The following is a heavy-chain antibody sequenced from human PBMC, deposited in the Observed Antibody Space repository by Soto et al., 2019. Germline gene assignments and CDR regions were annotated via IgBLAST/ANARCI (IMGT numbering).Heavy chain of an antibody. D-gene: IGHD3-16*02. V-gene: IGHV3-7*03. CDR3: ARAYDYVWGSYRSRDYYYGMDV. CDR2: IKHDTSEA. Sequence: GGSLRLSCAASGFKFSDYWMSWVRQAPGKGLEWVGNIKHDTSEAHYADSVKGRFTITRDNIKNFLFLQMRDLRADDTASYYCARAYDYVWGSYRSRDYYYGMDVWGQGTTVTVSS. CDR1: GFKFSDYW. J-gene: IGHJ6*02.